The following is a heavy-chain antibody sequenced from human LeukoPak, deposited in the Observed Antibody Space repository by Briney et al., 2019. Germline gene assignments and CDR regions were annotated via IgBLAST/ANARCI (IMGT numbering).Heavy chain of an antibody. CDR1: GFTFSSYS. CDR3: ARAPRIVATPYYFDY. CDR2: ISSSSSYI. Sequence: GGSLRLSCAASGFTFSSYSMNWVRQAPGKGLEWVSSISSSSSYIYYADSVKGRFTISRDNAKNSLYLQMNSLRAEDTAVYYCARAPRIVATPYYFDYWGQGTLVTVSS. V-gene: IGHV3-21*01. J-gene: IGHJ4*02. D-gene: IGHD5-12*01.